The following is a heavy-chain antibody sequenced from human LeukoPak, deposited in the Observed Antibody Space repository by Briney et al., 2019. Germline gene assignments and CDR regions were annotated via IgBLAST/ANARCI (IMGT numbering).Heavy chain of an antibody. D-gene: IGHD1-1*01. J-gene: IGHJ3*02. CDR2: IFPTGST. CDR1: GGSISSSNW. Sequence: SETLSLTCAVSGGSISSSNWWSWVRQPPGKGLEWIGEIFPTGSTSYNPSLKSRVTISLDKSKNHFSLNMSSVTAADTATYYCAREQLLGAFNIWGQGTMVTVSS. CDR3: AREQLLGAFNI. V-gene: IGHV4-4*02.